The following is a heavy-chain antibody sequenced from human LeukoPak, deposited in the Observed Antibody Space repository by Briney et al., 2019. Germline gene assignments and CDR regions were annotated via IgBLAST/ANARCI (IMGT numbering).Heavy chain of an antibody. D-gene: IGHD5-18*01. J-gene: IGHJ4*02. Sequence: IRQSPSRGLEWLGRTYYRSKWYNDYAVSVKSRITINPDTSKNQFSLQLNFVTPEDTAVYYCAREAVGYSYGYPPFYFDYWGQGTLVTVSS. V-gene: IGHV6-1*01. CDR3: AREAVGYSYGYPPFYFDY. CDR2: TYYRSKWYN.